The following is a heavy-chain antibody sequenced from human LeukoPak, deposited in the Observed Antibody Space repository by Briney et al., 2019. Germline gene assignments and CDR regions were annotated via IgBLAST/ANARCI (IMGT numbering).Heavy chain of an antibody. Sequence: ASVKVSCKASGYTFTGYYMHWVRQAPGQGLEYMGWINPNSGGTKSAQKFQGRVTMTRDTSISTGYMELSRLTSDDTAVYYCARDPPIGGADVFDIWGQGTMVTVSS. J-gene: IGHJ3*02. CDR3: ARDPPIGGADVFDI. CDR2: INPNSGGT. V-gene: IGHV1-2*02. CDR1: GYTFTGYY. D-gene: IGHD3-10*01.